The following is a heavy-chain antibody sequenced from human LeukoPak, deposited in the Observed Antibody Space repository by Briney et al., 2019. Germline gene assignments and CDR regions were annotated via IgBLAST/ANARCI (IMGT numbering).Heavy chain of an antibody. CDR1: GASISSSAYY. Sequence: PSEALSLTCTVSGASISSSAYYWGWIRQPPGKGLEWIGSIHYSGSTYYNPSLKSRVTISVDTSKNHFSLKLSSVTAADTAVYYCARDMSLDVFDIWGQGTMVTVSS. D-gene: IGHD3-10*02. V-gene: IGHV4-39*07. CDR2: IHYSGST. CDR3: ARDMSLDVFDI. J-gene: IGHJ3*02.